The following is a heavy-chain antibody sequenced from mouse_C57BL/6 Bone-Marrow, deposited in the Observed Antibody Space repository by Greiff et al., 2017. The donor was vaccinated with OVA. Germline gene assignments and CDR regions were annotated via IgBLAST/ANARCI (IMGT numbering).Heavy chain of an antibody. V-gene: IGHV1-82*01. CDR1: GYAFSSSW. Sequence: VQRVESGPELVKPGASVKISCKASGYAFSSSWMNWVKQRPGKGLEWIGRIYPGDGDTNYNGKFKGKATLTADKSSSTAYMQLSSLTSEDSAVYFCARDWERGFDYWGQGTTLTVSS. CDR2: IYPGDGDT. D-gene: IGHD4-1*01. J-gene: IGHJ2*01. CDR3: ARDWERGFDY.